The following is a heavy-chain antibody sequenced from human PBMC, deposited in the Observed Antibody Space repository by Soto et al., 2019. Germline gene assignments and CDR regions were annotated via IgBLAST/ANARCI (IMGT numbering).Heavy chain of an antibody. D-gene: IGHD2-21*02. Sequence: GASVKVSCKASGYTFTGYDMHWVRQAPGQGLEWMGWINPNSGGTNYAQKFQGRVTMTRDTSISTAYMELSRLRSDDTAVYYCASGGPIVVVTAIVYNWFDPWGQGTLVTVSS. CDR1: GYTFTGYD. CDR2: INPNSGGT. J-gene: IGHJ5*02. CDR3: ASGGPIVVVTAIVYNWFDP. V-gene: IGHV1-2*02.